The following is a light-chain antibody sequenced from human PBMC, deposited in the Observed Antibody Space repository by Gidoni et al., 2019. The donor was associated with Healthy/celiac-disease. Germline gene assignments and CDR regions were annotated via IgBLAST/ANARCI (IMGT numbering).Light chain of an antibody. Sequence: QLTQTPPFLSASVGDRVTITCRASQGISSYLAWYQQKPGKAPKLLIYAASTLQSGVPSRFSGSGSRTEFTLTISSLQPEDFATYYCQQLTYFGGGTKVEIK. V-gene: IGKV1-9*01. CDR1: QGISSY. CDR2: AAS. CDR3: QQLTY. J-gene: IGKJ4*01.